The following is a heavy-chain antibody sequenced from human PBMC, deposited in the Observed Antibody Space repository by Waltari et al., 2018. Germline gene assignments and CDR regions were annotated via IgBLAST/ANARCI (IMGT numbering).Heavy chain of an antibody. D-gene: IGHD6-19*01. V-gene: IGHV3-7*04. CDR1: GFTFSSYW. J-gene: IGHJ4*02. CDR3: ARVIRGGNLLYSSGWYSDY. Sequence: EVQLVESGGGLVQPGGSLRLSCAASGFTFSSYWMCWFGGAPGTGLEWVANIKQDGSEKYYVDSVKGRFTISRDNAKNSLYLQMNSLRAEDTAVYYCARVIRGGNLLYSSGWYSDYWGQGTLVTVSS. CDR2: IKQDGSEK.